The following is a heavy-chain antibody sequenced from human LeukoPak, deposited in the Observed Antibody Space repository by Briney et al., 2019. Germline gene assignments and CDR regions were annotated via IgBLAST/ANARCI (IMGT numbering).Heavy chain of an antibody. J-gene: IGHJ4*02. CDR3: ARFRYCSGGTYCHFDS. CDR1: GFTFSDYY. V-gene: IGHV3-11*04. CDR2: ISSSSSTI. D-gene: IGHD2-15*01. Sequence: GGSLRLSCAASGFTFSDYYMSWIRQAPGKGLEWVSYISSSSSTIYYADSVKGRFTISRDNAKNSLYLQMNSLRAEDTAVYYCARFRYCSGGTYCHFDSWGQGTLVTVSS.